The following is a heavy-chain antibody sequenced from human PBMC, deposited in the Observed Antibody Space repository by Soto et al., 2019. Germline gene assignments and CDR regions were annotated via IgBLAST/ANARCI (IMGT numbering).Heavy chain of an antibody. V-gene: IGHV3-30-3*01. Sequence: GGSLRLSCAASGFTFSSYAMHWVRQAPGKGLEWVAVISYDGSNKYYADSVKGRFTNSTDNSKNTLYLQMNNLRAEDTAVYNCARDQVAAAGLFLGWPKSHWFDPWGQGTLVTVSS. CDR3: ARDQVAAAGLFLGWPKSHWFDP. J-gene: IGHJ5*01. CDR2: ISYDGSNK. CDR1: GFTFSSYA. D-gene: IGHD6-13*01.